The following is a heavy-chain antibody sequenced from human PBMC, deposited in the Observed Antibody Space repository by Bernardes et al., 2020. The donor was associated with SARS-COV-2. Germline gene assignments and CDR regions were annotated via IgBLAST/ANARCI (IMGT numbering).Heavy chain of an antibody. CDR3: ARQGRATPGESYYYGMDV. J-gene: IGHJ6*02. CDR2: IYYSGST. Sequence: SETLSLTCTVSGGSVSSGSYYWSWIRQPPGKGLEWIGYIYYSGSTNYNPSLKSRVTISVDTSKNQFSLKLSSVTAADTAVYYCARQGRATPGESYYYGMDVWGQGTTVTVSS. V-gene: IGHV4-61*01. CDR1: GGSVSSGSYY. D-gene: IGHD3-16*01.